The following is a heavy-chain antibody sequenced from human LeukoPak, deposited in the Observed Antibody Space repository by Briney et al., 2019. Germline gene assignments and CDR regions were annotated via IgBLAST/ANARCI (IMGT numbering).Heavy chain of an antibody. V-gene: IGHV5-51*01. J-gene: IGHJ6*02. CDR3: ARHGLLWFRDYYYGMDV. Sequence: GESLKISCKGSGYSFTSYWIGWVRQMPGKGLEWMGIIYPGDSDTRYSPSFQGQVTISADKSISTAYLRWSSLKASDTAMYYCARHGLLWFRDYYYGMDVWGQGTTVTVSS. CDR1: GYSFTSYW. D-gene: IGHD3-10*01. CDR2: IYPGDSDT.